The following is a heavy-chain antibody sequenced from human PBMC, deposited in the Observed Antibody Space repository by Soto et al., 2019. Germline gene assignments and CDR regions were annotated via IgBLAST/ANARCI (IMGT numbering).Heavy chain of an antibody. Sequence: QVQLQESGPGLVKPSETLSLTCTVSGGSISPYYWGWIRQPPGKGLEWIGYIYFGGTTKYNPSLKSLVSMSVDTSKNQFSLKLTSVTAADTAVYYCAKLGGFFQALASWGQGTLVTVSS. V-gene: IGHV4-59*08. D-gene: IGHD2-15*01. CDR3: AKLGGFFQALAS. CDR1: GGSISPYY. J-gene: IGHJ4*02. CDR2: IYFGGTT.